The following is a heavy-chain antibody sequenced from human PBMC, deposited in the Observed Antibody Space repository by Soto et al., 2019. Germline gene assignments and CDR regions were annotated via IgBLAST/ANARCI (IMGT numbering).Heavy chain of an antibody. Sequence: GWSLRLSCGGSGFIFSRYGMHWVRQAPGKGLEWVTGISYDGGERFYADSVKGRFTISRDNSKNRLDLQMSSLRPEDTAVYYCARDLPLYCRGDCNFDFWGQGTLVTASS. D-gene: IGHD2-21*02. CDR3: ARDLPLYCRGDCNFDF. V-gene: IGHV3-30*03. CDR1: GFIFSRYG. J-gene: IGHJ4*02. CDR2: ISYDGGER.